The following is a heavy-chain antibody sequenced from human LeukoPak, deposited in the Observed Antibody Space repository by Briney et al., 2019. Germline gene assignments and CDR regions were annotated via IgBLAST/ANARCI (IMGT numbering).Heavy chain of an antibody. V-gene: IGHV3-30-3*01. D-gene: IGHD3/OR15-3a*01. Sequence: PGRSLRLSSAASGFTFSSYAMHWVRQAPGKGLEWVAVISYDGSNKYYADSVKGRFTISRDNSKNTLYLQMNSLRAEDTAVYYCARWLGWTGFDYWGQGTLVTVSS. CDR2: ISYDGSNK. J-gene: IGHJ4*02. CDR1: GFTFSSYA. CDR3: ARWLGWTGFDY.